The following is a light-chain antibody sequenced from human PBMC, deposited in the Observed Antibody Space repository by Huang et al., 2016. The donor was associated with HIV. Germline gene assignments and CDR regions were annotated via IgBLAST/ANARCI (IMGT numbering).Light chain of an antibody. Sequence: DIQMTQSPPSLSASVGDRVTFTCRANQNITKSLNWYQQNTGKAPKLLIYTASTLESGVPSRFSGGGSGSRFTLNITNLQPEDFATYYCQQSFSVPRTFG. CDR2: TAS. V-gene: IGKV1-39*01. CDR1: QNITKS. J-gene: IGKJ1*01. CDR3: QQSFSVPRT.